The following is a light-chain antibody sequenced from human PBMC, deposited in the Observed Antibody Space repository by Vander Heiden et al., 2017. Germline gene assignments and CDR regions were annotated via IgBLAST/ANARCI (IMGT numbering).Light chain of an antibody. V-gene: IGKV3-20*01. CDR1: QSVSSSY. CDR2: GAS. Sequence: ELVLTQSPGTLSLSPGERATLSCRASQSVSSSYLAWYQQKPGQAPRLLIYGASSRATGIPDRFSGGGSGTDFTLTISRLEPEDIAVYFCQQDCTSPLTFGGGTKVEIK. CDR3: QQDCTSPLT. J-gene: IGKJ4*01.